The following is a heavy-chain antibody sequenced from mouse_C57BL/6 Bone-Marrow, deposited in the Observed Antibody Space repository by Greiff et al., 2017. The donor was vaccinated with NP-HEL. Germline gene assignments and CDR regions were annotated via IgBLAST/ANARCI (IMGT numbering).Heavy chain of an antibody. J-gene: IGHJ1*03. CDR3: AGYTLYDGKEGYWYFDV. CDR1: GFTFTDYY. V-gene: IGHV7-3*01. D-gene: IGHD2-1*01. CDR2: IRNKANGYTK. Sequence: EVMLVESGGGLVQPGGSLSLSCAASGFTFTDYYMSWVRQPPGKALEWLGFIRNKANGYTKEYSASVKGRFTISSDNSQRILYLQMNALRAVDSATYYCAGYTLYDGKEGYWYFDVWGTGTTVTVSS.